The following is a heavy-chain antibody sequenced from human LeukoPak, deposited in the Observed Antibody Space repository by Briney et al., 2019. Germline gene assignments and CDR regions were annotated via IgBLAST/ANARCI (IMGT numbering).Heavy chain of an antibody. CDR2: TYYRSKWYN. Sequence: SQTLSLTCAISGDSVSSNSAAWNWIRQSPSRGLEWLGRTYYRSKWYNDYAVSVKSRITINPDTSKNQFSLQLNSVTPEDTAVYYCARDSRGYDKGASYYYYYMDVWGKGTTVTISS. J-gene: IGHJ6*03. V-gene: IGHV6-1*01. CDR3: ARDSRGYDKGASYYYYYMDV. CDR1: GDSVSSNSAA. D-gene: IGHD5-12*01.